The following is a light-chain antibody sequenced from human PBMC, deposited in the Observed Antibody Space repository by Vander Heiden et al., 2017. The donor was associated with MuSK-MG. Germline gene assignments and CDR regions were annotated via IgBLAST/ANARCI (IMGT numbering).Light chain of an antibody. V-gene: IGLV2-14*01. CDR3: ISYTSISTYV. CDR1: SSDVGGYNY. CDR2: EVS. Sequence: QSALTQPASVSGSPGQSITISCTGTSSDVGGYNYVSWYQQHPGKAPKLRIYEVSNRPSGVSNRFSGSKSGNTASLTISGLQAEDEADYYCISYTSISTYVFGTGTKVTVL. J-gene: IGLJ1*01.